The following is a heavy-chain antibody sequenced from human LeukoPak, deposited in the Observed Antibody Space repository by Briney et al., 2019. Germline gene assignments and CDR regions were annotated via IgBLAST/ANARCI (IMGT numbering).Heavy chain of an antibody. Sequence: SQTLSLTCTVSGGSISSGSYYWSWIRQPAGKGLEWIGRIYTSGSTNYNPSLKSRVTISVDTSKNQFSLKLSSVTAADTAGYYCARESWMYYYDSSGYYTGFDYWGQGTLVTVSS. V-gene: IGHV4-61*02. D-gene: IGHD3-22*01. J-gene: IGHJ4*02. CDR2: IYTSGST. CDR1: GGSISSGSYY. CDR3: ARESWMYYYDSSGYYTGFDY.